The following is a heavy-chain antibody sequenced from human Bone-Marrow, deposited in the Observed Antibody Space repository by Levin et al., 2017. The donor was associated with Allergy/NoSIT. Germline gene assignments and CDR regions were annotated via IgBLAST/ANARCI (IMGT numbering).Heavy chain of an antibody. CDR3: ARRRGATIGPFDY. V-gene: IGHV4-4*02. Sequence: NSSETLSLTCAVSGDSFSTTNWWSWVRQAPGQGLEWIGEVYHDGSSNYNPSLKSRLTISMDRSKNQFFLNLKSVTAADTAVYFCARRRGATIGPFDYWGQGTLVTVSS. D-gene: IGHD3-10*01. J-gene: IGHJ4*02. CDR2: VYHDGSS. CDR1: GDSFSTTNW.